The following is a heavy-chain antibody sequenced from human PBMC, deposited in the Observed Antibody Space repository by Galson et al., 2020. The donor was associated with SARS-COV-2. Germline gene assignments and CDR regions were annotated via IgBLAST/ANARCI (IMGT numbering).Heavy chain of an antibody. J-gene: IGHJ4*02. D-gene: IGHD2-15*01. CDR3: AGAPLGVARPHRFDS. CDR1: GDSVSSQTW. V-gene: IGHV4-4*02. Sequence: ASETLSLTCGVSGDSVSSQTWWSWVRQPPGKGLEWIGEVFHRGATNYSPSLRGRVTMSVDMAKNQFSLELSSVTAADTAVYYCAGAPLGVARPHRFDSWCQGTLVIVSS. CDR2: VFHRGAT.